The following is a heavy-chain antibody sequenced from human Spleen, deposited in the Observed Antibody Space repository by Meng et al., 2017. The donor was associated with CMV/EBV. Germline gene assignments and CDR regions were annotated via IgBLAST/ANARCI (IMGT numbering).Heavy chain of an antibody. V-gene: IGHV1-8*01. D-gene: IGHD1-26*01. CDR1: GYTFTSYD. Sequence: ASVKVSCKASGYTFTSYDINWVRQATGQGLKWMGWMNPNSGNTGYAQKFQGRVTMTRNTSISTAYMELSSLRSEDTAVYYCARAPSIVGATPPGYWGQGTLVTVSS. CDR3: ARAPSIVGATPPGY. CDR2: MNPNSGNT. J-gene: IGHJ4*02.